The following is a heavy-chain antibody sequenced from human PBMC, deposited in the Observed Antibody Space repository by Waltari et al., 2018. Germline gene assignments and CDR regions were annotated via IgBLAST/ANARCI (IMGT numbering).Heavy chain of an antibody. CDR1: GGSISSSGSY. D-gene: IGHD3-3*02. CDR3: ARFSKSANWIDP. J-gene: IGHJ5*02. V-gene: IGHV4-39*01. CDR2: ISYSGNT. Sequence: QLQLQESGPALVKPSATLSLTCPVRGGSISSSGSYWGWLRQPPGKGLEWIGSISYSGNTYYNTSLMSRVTISVDTSKNQFSLKLTSVIAAETAVFYCARFSKSANWIDPWGQGTLVTVSS.